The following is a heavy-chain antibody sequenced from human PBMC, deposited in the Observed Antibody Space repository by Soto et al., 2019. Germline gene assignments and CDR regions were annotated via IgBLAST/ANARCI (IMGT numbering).Heavy chain of an antibody. D-gene: IGHD2-15*01. CDR2: IYWDDYK. Sequence: QITLKESGPTLVKPTQTLTLTCTFSGFSLITNGVGVGWIRQPPGKALEWLALIYWDDYKRFSPSLKTRPTFTTDTSKNQVVLPMTNMDPVDTATYYCARTFCSGGGCYSEFDYWGQGILVTVSS. J-gene: IGHJ4*02. CDR1: GFSLITNGVG. CDR3: ARTFCSGGGCYSEFDY. V-gene: IGHV2-5*02.